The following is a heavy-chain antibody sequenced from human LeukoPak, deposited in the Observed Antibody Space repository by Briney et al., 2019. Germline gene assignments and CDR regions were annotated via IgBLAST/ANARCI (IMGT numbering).Heavy chain of an antibody. CDR3: ARRAGAYSHPYDY. CDR1: GFTVSSNS. D-gene: IGHD4/OR15-4a*01. Sequence: GGSLRLSCTVSGFTVSSNSMSWVRQAQGKGLKWVSFIYSGTIHYSDSVKGRFTISRDNSKNTLYLQMNSLRAEDTAVYYCARRAGAYSHPYDYWGQGTLVTVSS. V-gene: IGHV3-53*01. J-gene: IGHJ4*02. CDR2: IYSGTI.